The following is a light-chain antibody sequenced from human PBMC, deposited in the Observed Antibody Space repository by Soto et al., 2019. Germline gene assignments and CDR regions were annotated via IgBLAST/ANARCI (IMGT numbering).Light chain of an antibody. V-gene: IGKV1-5*03. CDR3: QQYNSFPYT. CDR1: QSLSSW. CDR2: KAS. Sequence: DXQMTQSPSTLSASVGDRVTITCRASQSLSSWLAWYQQKPGKAPNLLIYKASSLESGVPSRFSGSGSGTEFTLTISSLQPDDFATYYCQQYNSFPYTFGQGTKLEIK. J-gene: IGKJ2*01.